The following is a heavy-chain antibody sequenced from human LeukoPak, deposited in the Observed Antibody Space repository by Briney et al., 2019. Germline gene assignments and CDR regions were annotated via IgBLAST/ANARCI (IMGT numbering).Heavy chain of an antibody. CDR1: GGSISSYY. CDR3: ARVESRFDY. D-gene: IGHD5-24*01. V-gene: IGHV4-39*07. J-gene: IGHJ4*02. CDR2: IYYSGST. Sequence: SETLSLTCTVSGGSISSYYWSWFRQPPGKGLEWIGSIYYSGSTYYNPSLKSRVTISVDTSKNQFSLKLSSVTAADTAVYYCARVESRFDYWGQGTLVTVSS.